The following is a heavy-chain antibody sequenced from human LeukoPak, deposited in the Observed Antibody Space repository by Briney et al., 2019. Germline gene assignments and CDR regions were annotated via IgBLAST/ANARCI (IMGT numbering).Heavy chain of an antibody. Sequence: ASVKVSCKVSGYTITELSMHWVRQAPGKGLEWMGGFDPEDGETIYAQEFQGRVTMTEDTSTDTAYMELSSLRSEDTAVYYCATWFRSGRPSRHNWFDPWGRGTLVTVSS. J-gene: IGHJ5*02. V-gene: IGHV1-24*01. CDR2: FDPEDGET. D-gene: IGHD3-10*01. CDR3: ATWFRSGRPSRHNWFDP. CDR1: GYTITELS.